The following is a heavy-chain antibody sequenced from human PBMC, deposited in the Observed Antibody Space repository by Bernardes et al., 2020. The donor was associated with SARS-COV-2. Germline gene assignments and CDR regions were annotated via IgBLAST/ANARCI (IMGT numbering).Heavy chain of an antibody. CDR2: ISSSSSYT. V-gene: IGHV3-11*05. J-gene: IGHJ3*02. CDR1: GFTFSDYY. Sequence: GGSLRLSCAASGFTFSDYYMSWIRQAPGKGLEWVSYISSSSSYTNYADSVKGRFTISRDNAKNSLYLQMNSLRAEDTAVYYCARACSSTSCYDQWLVQTDAFDIWGQGTMVTVSS. D-gene: IGHD2-2*01. CDR3: ARACSSTSCYDQWLVQTDAFDI.